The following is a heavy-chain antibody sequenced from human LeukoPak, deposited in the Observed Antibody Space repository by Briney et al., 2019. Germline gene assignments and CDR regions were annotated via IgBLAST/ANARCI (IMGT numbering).Heavy chain of an antibody. V-gene: IGHV3-23*01. CDR1: GFTFSSYA. CDR3: VGGSHAFDI. Sequence: PGGSLRLSCAASGFTFSSYAMNWVRQAPGKGLEWVSAISDSGGSTYYADSVKGRFTISRDNSKNTLYLQMNSLRAEDTAVYYCVGGSHAFDIWGQGTMVTVSS. D-gene: IGHD2-15*01. CDR2: ISDSGGST. J-gene: IGHJ3*02.